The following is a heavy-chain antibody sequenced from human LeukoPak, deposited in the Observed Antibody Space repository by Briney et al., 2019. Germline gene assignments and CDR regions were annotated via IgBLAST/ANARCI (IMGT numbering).Heavy chain of an antibody. V-gene: IGHV3-23*01. CDR2: ISPAGEST. D-gene: IGHD2-2*01. CDR1: GFTFSDYS. Sequence: GGSLRLSCTASGFTFSDYSMSWVRQAPGAGLEWVSAISPAGESTTDADSVKGRFTISRDNSKSTLYLQMNGLTAEDTALYYCARRLVTAGITDFFDSWGQGTLVSVSS. J-gene: IGHJ4*02. CDR3: ARRLVTAGITDFFDS.